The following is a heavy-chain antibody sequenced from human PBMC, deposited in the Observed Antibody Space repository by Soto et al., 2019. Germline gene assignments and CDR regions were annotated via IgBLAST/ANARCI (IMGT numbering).Heavy chain of an antibody. V-gene: IGHV3-21*01. CDR2: ISSSISYI. D-gene: IGHD2-15*01. Sequence: EVQLVESGGGLVKPGGSLRLSCAASGFTFSSYSMNWVRQAPGKGLEWVSSISSSISYIYYADSVKGRFTISRDNAKNSLYLQMNSLRAEDTAVYYCAIVVVVAATPGRGSDAFDIWGPGTMVTVSS. CDR3: AIVVVVAATPGRGSDAFDI. J-gene: IGHJ3*02. CDR1: GFTFSSYS.